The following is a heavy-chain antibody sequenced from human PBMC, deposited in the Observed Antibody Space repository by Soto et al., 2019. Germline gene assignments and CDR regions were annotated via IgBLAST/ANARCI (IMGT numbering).Heavy chain of an antibody. V-gene: IGHV4-4*02. Sequence: SETLSLTCAVSGGSISSSNWWSWVRQPPGKGLEWIGEIYHSGSTNYNPSLKSRVTISVDKSKNQFSLKLSSVTAADTAVYYCASLRETTADAFDIWGQGTMVTVSS. CDR1: GGSISSSNW. D-gene: IGHD4-4*01. CDR3: ASLRETTADAFDI. J-gene: IGHJ3*02. CDR2: IYHSGST.